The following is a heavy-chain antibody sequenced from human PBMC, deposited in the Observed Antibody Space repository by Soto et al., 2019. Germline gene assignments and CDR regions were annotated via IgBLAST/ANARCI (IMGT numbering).Heavy chain of an antibody. CDR2: IYYSGST. CDR3: ARHDFVRRAFDI. V-gene: IGHV4-39*01. Sequence: QLQLQESGPGLVKPSETLSLTCTVSGGSISSSSYYWGWIRQPPGKGLEWIGSIYYSGSTYYNPSLKSRVTISVDTSKNQFSLKLSSVTAADTAVYYCARHDFVRRAFDIWGQGTMVTVSS. J-gene: IGHJ3*02. D-gene: IGHD3-3*01. CDR1: GGSISSSSYY.